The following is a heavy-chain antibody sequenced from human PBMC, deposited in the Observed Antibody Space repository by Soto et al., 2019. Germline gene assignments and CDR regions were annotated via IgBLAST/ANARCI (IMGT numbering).Heavy chain of an antibody. CDR2: NYNSEST. CDR3: ARHYNRYFDL. J-gene: IGHJ2*01. D-gene: IGHD3-9*01. Sequence: QVQLQESGPGLVKPSDTLSLTCTVSGGSVSSGPNYWTWIRQPPGKGLEWIGYNYNSESTNFNPYLRSRLTISMDTSKNQFSLKLSSVTAADTALYYCARHYNRYFDLWGRGTLVTVSS. V-gene: IGHV4-61*01. CDR1: GGSVSSGPNY.